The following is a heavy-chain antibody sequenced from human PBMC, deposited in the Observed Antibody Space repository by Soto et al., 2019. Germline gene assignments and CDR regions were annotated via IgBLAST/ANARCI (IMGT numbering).Heavy chain of an antibody. CDR2: INQDGSEK. J-gene: IGHJ6*02. V-gene: IGHV3-7*01. CDR1: GFTLSSYW. CDR3: AMRYYYYGMDV. Sequence: PGGSLRLSCAASGFTLSSYWMSWVRQAPGKGLEWVANINQDGSEKYYVDSVKGRFTISRDNAKNSLYLQMNSLRAEDTAVYYCAMRYYYYGMDVWGQGTTGTVS.